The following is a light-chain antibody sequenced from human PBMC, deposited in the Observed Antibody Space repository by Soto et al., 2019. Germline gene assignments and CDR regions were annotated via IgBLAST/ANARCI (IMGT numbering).Light chain of an antibody. CDR3: QQYNSYSLT. J-gene: IGKJ1*01. Sequence: DIQMTQSPSSLSASVGDRVTITCRASQSISSYLNWYQQKPGKAPKLLIYKASSLESGVPSRFSGSGSGTEFTLTISSLQPDDFATYYCQQYNSYSLTFGQGTKVDIK. CDR2: KAS. CDR1: QSISSY. V-gene: IGKV1-5*03.